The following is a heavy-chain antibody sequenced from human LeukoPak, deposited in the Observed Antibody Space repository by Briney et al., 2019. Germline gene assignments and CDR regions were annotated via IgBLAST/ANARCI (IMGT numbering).Heavy chain of an antibody. Sequence: PSETLSLTCTVSGDSINSYYWSWLRQAPGKGLEWMVYTHYSGSTSYNPSLRSRISVSLDTSKNHFSLSLRSVTAADTAVYYCAREYLGPGMGFDTWGQGTLVTVSS. CDR2: THYSGST. D-gene: IGHD3-10*01. V-gene: IGHV4-59*01. J-gene: IGHJ5*02. CDR3: AREYLGPGMGFDT. CDR1: GDSINSYY.